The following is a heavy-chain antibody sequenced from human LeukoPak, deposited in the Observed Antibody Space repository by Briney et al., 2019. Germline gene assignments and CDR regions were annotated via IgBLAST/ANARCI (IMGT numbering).Heavy chain of an antibody. CDR2: ISGSGGST. Sequence: GGSLRLSCAASGFTFSSYAMSWVRQAPGKGLEWVSAISGSGGSTYYADSVKGRFTISRDNSKNTLYLQMNSLRAEDTAVYYCAKGKVSPGGYYYYGMDVWGQGTTVTVSS. D-gene: IGHD1-26*01. CDR1: GFTFSSYA. CDR3: AKGKVSPGGYYYYGMDV. J-gene: IGHJ6*02. V-gene: IGHV3-23*01.